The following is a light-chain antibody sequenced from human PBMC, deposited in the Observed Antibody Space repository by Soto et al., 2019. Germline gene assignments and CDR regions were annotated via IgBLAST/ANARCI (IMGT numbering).Light chain of an antibody. V-gene: IGKV1-5*01. Sequence: DIQMTQAPSPLSASVGDRFTITCRASQIIFNNYLAWYQQKPGEAHKXXIYDASSLESGVPSRFSGSASGTELTITISSLKPDDFEAYYCQQYNSFPITYGQGTRLEIK. CDR1: QIIFNNY. CDR2: DAS. J-gene: IGKJ5*01. CDR3: QQYNSFPIT.